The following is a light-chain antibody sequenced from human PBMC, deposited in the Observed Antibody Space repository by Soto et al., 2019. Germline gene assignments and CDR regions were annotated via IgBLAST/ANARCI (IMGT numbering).Light chain of an antibody. J-gene: IGKJ2*01. Sequence: EIVMTQSPATLSVSPGERATLSCRASQSVSSNLAWYQQKPGQAPRLLIYGASTGATGIPARFIGSGSGTEFTLTINSLQSEDFAVYYCQQYNSWPPYTFGQGTKLEIK. CDR2: GAS. CDR3: QQYNSWPPYT. CDR1: QSVSSN. V-gene: IGKV3-15*01.